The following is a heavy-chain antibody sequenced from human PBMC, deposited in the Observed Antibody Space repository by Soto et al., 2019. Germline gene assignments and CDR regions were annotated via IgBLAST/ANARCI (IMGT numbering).Heavy chain of an antibody. V-gene: IGHV3-30-3*01. Sequence: GGSLRLSCAASGFTFSSYAMHWVRQAPGKGLEWVAVISYDGSNKYYADSVKGRFTISRDNSKNTLYLQMNSLRASDTAVYFCAKDVRFNSGLKDNWGQGTLVTVSS. CDR2: ISYDGSNK. D-gene: IGHD6-19*01. J-gene: IGHJ4*02. CDR3: AKDVRFNSGLKDN. CDR1: GFTFSSYA.